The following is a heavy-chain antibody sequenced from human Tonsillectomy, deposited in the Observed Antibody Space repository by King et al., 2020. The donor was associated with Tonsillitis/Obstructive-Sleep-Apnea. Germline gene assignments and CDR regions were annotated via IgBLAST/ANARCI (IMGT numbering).Heavy chain of an antibody. CDR2: ISSINTYT. V-gene: IGHV3-11*05. J-gene: IGHJ4*02. D-gene: IGHD2-15*01. CDR3: AGGSRYCNGGSCYSFFDY. Sequence: HVQLVESGGGLVKPGGSLRLSCAASGFTFSDYYMSWIRQAPGKGLEWVSYISSINTYTNYADSVKGRFTISRDNAKNSLYLQMNSLRAEDTAVYYCAGGSRYCNGGSCYSFFDYWGQGTLVTVSS. CDR1: GFTFSDYY.